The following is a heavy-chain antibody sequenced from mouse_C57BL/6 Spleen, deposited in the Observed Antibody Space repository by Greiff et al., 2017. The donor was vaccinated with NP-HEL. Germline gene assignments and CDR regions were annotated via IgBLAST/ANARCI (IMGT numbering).Heavy chain of an antibody. V-gene: IGHV1-69*01. J-gene: IGHJ1*03. CDR2: IDPSDSYT. D-gene: IGHD1-2*01. Sequence: QVQLQQPGAELVMPGASVKLSCKASGYTFTSYWMHWVKQRPGQGLEWIGEIDPSDSYTNYNQKFKGKSTLTVDKSSSTAYMQLSSLTSEDSAVYYGARSDYGVERGYFDVWGTGTTVTVSS. CDR3: ARSDYGVERGYFDV. CDR1: GYTFTSYW.